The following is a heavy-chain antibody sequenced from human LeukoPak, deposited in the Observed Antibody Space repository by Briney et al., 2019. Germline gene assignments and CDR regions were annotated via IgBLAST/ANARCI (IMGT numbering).Heavy chain of an antibody. CDR2: IYTSGST. CDR1: GGSISSGSYY. CDR3: ARDPYSGYDSGWFDP. J-gene: IGHJ5*02. V-gene: IGHV4-61*02. Sequence: SETLSLTCTVSGGSISSGSYYWSWIRQPAGKGLEWIGRIYTSGSTNYNPSLKSRVTMSVDTSKNQFSLKLSSVTAADTAVYYCARDPYSGYDSGWFDPWGQGTLVTVSS. D-gene: IGHD5-12*01.